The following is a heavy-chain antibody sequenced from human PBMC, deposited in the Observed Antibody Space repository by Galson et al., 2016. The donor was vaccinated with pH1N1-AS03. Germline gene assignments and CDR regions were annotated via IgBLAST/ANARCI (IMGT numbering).Heavy chain of an antibody. V-gene: IGHV7-4-1*01. CDR3: ARGHMSLSGFWDS. J-gene: IGHJ4*02. Sequence: SVKVSCKASGYTFTSHRIIWVRQAPGQGLECMGWLTTSXXDPTYAQGFTGRFAFSLDTSVSTAYLQIDSLKADDTAVYYCARGHMSLSGFWDSWGQGTLVTVSS. CDR1: GYTFTSHR. D-gene: IGHD3-9*01. CDR2: LTTSXXDP.